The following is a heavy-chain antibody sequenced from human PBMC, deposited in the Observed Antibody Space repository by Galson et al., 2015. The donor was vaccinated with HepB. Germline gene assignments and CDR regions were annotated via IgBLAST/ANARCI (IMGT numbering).Heavy chain of an antibody. CDR1: GFTFRSFA. Sequence: SLRLSCAAAGFTFRSFAMNWVRHVPGKGLEWVSGISGNGYSKYYAESVRGRVNISRDNSQNKLYLQMNALRADDTAVYYCAKEDRLWSGDRPGYGEDVWGHGTSVTVSS. CDR3: AKEDRLWSGDRPGYGEDV. V-gene: IGHV3-23*01. D-gene: IGHD3-10*01. CDR2: ISGNGYSK. J-gene: IGHJ6*02.